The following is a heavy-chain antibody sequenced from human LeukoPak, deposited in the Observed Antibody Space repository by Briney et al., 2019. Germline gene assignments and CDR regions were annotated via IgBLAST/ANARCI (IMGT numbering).Heavy chain of an antibody. D-gene: IGHD3-22*01. CDR1: GFTFSSYS. CDR2: ISSSSSYI. CDR3: ARRKFPHTYYYDSSGYMFLDY. J-gene: IGHJ4*02. V-gene: IGHV3-21*01. Sequence: PGGSLRLSCAASGFTFSSYSMNWVRQAPGKGLEWVSSISSSSSYIYYADSVKGRFTISRDNAKNSLYLQMNSLRAEDTAVYYCARRKFPHTYYYDSSGYMFLDYWGQGTLATVSS.